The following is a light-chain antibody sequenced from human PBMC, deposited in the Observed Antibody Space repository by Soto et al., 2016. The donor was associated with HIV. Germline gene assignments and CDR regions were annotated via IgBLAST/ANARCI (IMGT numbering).Light chain of an antibody. J-gene: IGKJ2*01. Sequence: DIQMTQSPSSLSAPVGDRVTITCRASQYINNYLNWFQHKPGKAPKLLIYAASTLASGVPSRFGASGSGTDFTLAISSLQPEDFATYYCQQSYTTPRTFGQGTKLEIK. V-gene: IGKV1-39*01. CDR1: QYINNY. CDR3: QQSYTTPRT. CDR2: AAS.